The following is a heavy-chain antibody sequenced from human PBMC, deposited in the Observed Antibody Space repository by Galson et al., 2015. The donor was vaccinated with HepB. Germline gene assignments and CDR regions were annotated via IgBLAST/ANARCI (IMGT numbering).Heavy chain of an antibody. Sequence: SVKVSCKASGYMFSSYGISWVRQAPGQGLEWMGWISAFYGNTNYAQRFQGRVTITTDTSTSTAYMELRSLRSDDTAVYYCARGGPDYVDYHPFVCWCQGTLLTVPS. CDR3: ARGGPDYVDYHPFVC. CDR2: ISAFYGNT. V-gene: IGHV1-18*04. CDR1: GYMFSSYG. J-gene: IGHJ4*02. D-gene: IGHD4-17*01.